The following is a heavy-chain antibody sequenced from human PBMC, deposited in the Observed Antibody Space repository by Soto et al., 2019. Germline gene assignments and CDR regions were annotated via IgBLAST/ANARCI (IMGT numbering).Heavy chain of an antibody. D-gene: IGHD2-2*01. CDR1: GYSFTSYW. Sequence: GESLKISCKGSGYSFTSYWIGWVRQMPGKGLEWMGITYPGDSDTRYSPSFQGQVTISADKSISTAYLQWSSLKASDTAMYYCARQDIVVVPAAIGNYYYYYGMDVWGQGTTVTVSS. CDR2: TYPGDSDT. CDR3: ARQDIVVVPAAIGNYYYYYGMDV. J-gene: IGHJ6*02. V-gene: IGHV5-51*01.